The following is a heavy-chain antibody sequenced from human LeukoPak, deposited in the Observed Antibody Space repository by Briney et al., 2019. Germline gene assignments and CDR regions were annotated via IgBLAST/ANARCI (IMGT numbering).Heavy chain of an antibody. D-gene: IGHD3-22*01. CDR2: MTIRGDTK. J-gene: IGHJ4*02. Sequence: PGGSLRLSCAASVFTFSIYWMSCVRQAPGKGLEWISYMTIRGDTKYYAEAVKGRFTISSENAKSLYLQMNNLRVEDTAVYYCTKEDSSDISDWGQGTMVTVSS. CDR1: VFTFSIYW. V-gene: IGHV3-48*04. CDR3: TKEDSSDISD.